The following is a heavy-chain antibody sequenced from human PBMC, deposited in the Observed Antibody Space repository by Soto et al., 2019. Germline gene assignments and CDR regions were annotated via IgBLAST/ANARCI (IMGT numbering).Heavy chain of an antibody. CDR2: IIPIFGTA. CDR1: GGTFSSYA. V-gene: IGHV1-69*12. CDR3: AKAEITMVRGAYYGMDV. Sequence: QVQLVQSGAEVKKPGSSVKVSCKASGGTFSSYAISWVRQAPGQGLEWMGGIIPIFGTANYAQKFQGRVTITADESXSXXYRELSSLRSEDTAVYYCAKAEITMVRGAYYGMDVWGQGTTVTVSS. J-gene: IGHJ6*02. D-gene: IGHD3-10*01.